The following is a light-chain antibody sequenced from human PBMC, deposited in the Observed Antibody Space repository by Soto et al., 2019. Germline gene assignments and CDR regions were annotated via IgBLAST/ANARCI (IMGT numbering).Light chain of an antibody. CDR1: QSVLYSSNNKNY. CDR3: HQYYDTAT. V-gene: IGKV4-1*01. Sequence: DIVMTQSPDSLAVSLGERATINCKSSQSVLYSSNNKNYLAWYQQKPGQPPKLLIYWASTRESGVPDRFSGSGSGTDFTLTISSLQAEDVAVYYCHQYYDTATFGQGTKLEIK. J-gene: IGKJ2*01. CDR2: WAS.